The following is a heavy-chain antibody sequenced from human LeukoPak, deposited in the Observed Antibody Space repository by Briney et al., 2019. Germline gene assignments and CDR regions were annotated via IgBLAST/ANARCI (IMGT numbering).Heavy chain of an antibody. CDR2: IYTSGST. Sequence: SQTPSLTCTVSGGSISSGSYYWSWIRQPAGKGLEWIGRIYTSGSTNYNPSLKSRVTISVDTSKNQFSLKLSSVTAADTAVYYCARNTDWFDPWGQGTLVTVSS. V-gene: IGHV4-61*02. CDR1: GGSISSGSYY. J-gene: IGHJ5*02. D-gene: IGHD2-8*02. CDR3: ARNTDWFDP.